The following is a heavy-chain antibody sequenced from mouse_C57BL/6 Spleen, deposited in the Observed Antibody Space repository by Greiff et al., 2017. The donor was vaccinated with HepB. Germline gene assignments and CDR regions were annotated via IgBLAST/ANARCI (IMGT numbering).Heavy chain of an antibody. CDR2: INYDGSST. V-gene: IGHV5-16*01. D-gene: IGHD1-1*01. Sequence: EVMLVESEGGIVQPGSSMKLSCTASGFTFSDYYMAWVRQVPEKGLEWVANINYDGSSTYYLDSLKSRFIISRDNAKNILYLQMSSLKSEDTATYYCARVYYGSSSPFDYWGQGTTLTVSS. CDR1: GFTFSDYY. J-gene: IGHJ2*01. CDR3: ARVYYGSSSPFDY.